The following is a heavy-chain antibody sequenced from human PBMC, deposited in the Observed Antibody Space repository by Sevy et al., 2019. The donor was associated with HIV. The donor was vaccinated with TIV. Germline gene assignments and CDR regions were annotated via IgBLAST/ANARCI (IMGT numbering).Heavy chain of an antibody. CDR2: FSFGCGEE. J-gene: IGHJ4*02. CDR1: GFTFSKYS. Sequence: GGSLRLSCAASGFTFSKYSMSWVRQPPGKGLGWVSTFSFGCGEENYPDSVKGRFTISRDNSKSSVYLQMNNLRPEDTAVYYCAREGCTKPHDYWGQGTLVTVSS. D-gene: IGHD2-8*01. V-gene: IGHV3-23*01. CDR3: AREGCTKPHDY.